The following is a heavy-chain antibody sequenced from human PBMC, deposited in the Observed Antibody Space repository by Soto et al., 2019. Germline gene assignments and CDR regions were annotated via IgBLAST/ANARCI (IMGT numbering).Heavy chain of an antibody. CDR2: ISSLSTYT. Sequence: EVQLVESGGGLVKPGGSLRLSCAASGFSFSSYNMKWVRQAPGKGLEWVSSISSLSTYTNYADSVKGRFTISRDNDKSSLYLQMDSLRVEDTAVYYCARDPPLSSIVVVGVDDFWGQGTLVTVSS. J-gene: IGHJ4*02. CDR3: ARDPPLSSIVVVGVDDF. V-gene: IGHV3-21*02. CDR1: GFSFSSYN. D-gene: IGHD2-15*01.